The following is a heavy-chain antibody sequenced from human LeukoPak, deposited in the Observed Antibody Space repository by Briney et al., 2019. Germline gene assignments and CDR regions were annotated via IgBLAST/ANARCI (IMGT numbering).Heavy chain of an antibody. CDR1: GFIFSSYW. CDR2: IKQDGSEK. J-gene: IGHJ5*02. Sequence: TGGSLRLSCAASGFIFSSYWMSWVRQAPAKGLEWVANIKQDGSEKYYVDSVKGRFTISRDNAKNSLYLQMNSLRAEDTAVYYCARDQVVTSPWWFDPWGQGTLVTVSS. CDR3: ARDQVVTSPWWFDP. D-gene: IGHD4-23*01. V-gene: IGHV3-7*01.